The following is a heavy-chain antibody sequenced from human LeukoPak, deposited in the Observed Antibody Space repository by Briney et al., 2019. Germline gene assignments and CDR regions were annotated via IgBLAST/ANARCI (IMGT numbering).Heavy chain of an antibody. CDR2: IYTSGST. Sequence: SETLSLTCTVSGGSISSGSYYWSWIRQPAGKGLEWIGRIYTSGSTNYNPSLKSRVTISVDTSKNQFSLKLSSVTAADTAVYCCARDQEAYCSSTSCYEYSYYMDVWGKGTTVTISS. D-gene: IGHD2-2*01. CDR3: ARDQEAYCSSTSCYEYSYYMDV. J-gene: IGHJ6*03. V-gene: IGHV4-61*02. CDR1: GGSISSGSYY.